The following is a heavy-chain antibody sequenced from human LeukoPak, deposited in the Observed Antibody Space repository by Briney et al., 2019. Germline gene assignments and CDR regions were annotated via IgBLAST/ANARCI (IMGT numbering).Heavy chain of an antibody. D-gene: IGHD3-10*01. J-gene: IGHJ4*02. CDR1: RFTFDDYA. CDR3: AKDKFDGPGSYYFDS. Sequence: GGSLRLSCAASRFTFDDYAMHWFRQAPGKGLEWVSLISWDGGRTHYADSVKGRFTISRDNSKNSLYLQMNSLRAEDTALYYCAKDKFDGPGSYYFDSWGQGTLVTVSS. V-gene: IGHV3-43D*03. CDR2: ISWDGGRT.